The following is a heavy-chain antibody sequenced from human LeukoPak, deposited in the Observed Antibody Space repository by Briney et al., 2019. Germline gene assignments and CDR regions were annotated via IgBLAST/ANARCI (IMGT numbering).Heavy chain of an antibody. Sequence: GGSLRLSCAASGFTFSSYSMNWVRQAPGKGLEWVSSISSSSSYIYYAGSVKGRFTISRDSAKNSLYLQMNSLRAEDTAVYYCARDLDYGDLYWGQGTLVTVSS. J-gene: IGHJ4*02. CDR1: GFTFSSYS. CDR3: ARDLDYGDLY. D-gene: IGHD4-17*01. CDR2: ISSSSSYI. V-gene: IGHV3-21*01.